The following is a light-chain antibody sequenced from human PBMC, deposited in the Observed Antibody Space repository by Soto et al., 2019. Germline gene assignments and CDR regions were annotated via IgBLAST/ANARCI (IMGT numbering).Light chain of an antibody. J-gene: IGKJ1*01. CDR2: GAS. V-gene: IGKV3-20*01. Sequence: EIVLTQSPGTLSLSQGERTTLSCRESQSISSSYLAWYQQKPGQAPRLLVYGASSRATGIPDRFSGSGSGTDFTLTISRLEPEDFALYYCQQYSSTFWTLGQGTKVDIK. CDR3: QQYSSTFWT. CDR1: QSISSSY.